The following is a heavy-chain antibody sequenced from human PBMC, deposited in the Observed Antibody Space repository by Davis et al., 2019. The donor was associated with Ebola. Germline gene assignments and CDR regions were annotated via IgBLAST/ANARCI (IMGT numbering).Heavy chain of an antibody. CDR1: GASINNYY. V-gene: IGHV4-59*03. J-gene: IGHJ4*02. CDR3: SERGSSV. D-gene: IGHD3-10*01. CDR2: IYYTGSA. Sequence: PSETLSLTCTVSGASINNYYWNWIRQSPGKRLEWFGSIYYTGSAYYNSSLASRATISVDTSKNQFSLKLTSVTAADTAMYYCSERGSSVWGQGTLVTVSS.